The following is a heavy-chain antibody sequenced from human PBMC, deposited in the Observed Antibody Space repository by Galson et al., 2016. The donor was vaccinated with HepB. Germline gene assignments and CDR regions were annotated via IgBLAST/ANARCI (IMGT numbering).Heavy chain of an antibody. J-gene: IGHJ4*02. V-gene: IGHV3-21*04. CDR1: GFRFSIYN. Sequence: SLRLSCAASGFRFSIYNMDWVRQAPGKGLEWVASIRATSTNVYYADSLKGRFTISRDNAKNSLYLQMSSLTAADTALYYCARDTSLGGFDSWGRGTLVTVSS. CDR3: ARDTSLGGFDS. D-gene: IGHD3-16*01. CDR2: IRATSTNV.